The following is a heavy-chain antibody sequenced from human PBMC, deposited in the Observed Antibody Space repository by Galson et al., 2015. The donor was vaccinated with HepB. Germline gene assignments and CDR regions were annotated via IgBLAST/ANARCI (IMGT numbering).Heavy chain of an antibody. CDR3: ARVADADYGDHTYFDF. Sequence: SLRLSCAASGFTFSDYYMSWIRQAPRKGLEWLSYISGSRTYTNYADSVKGRFTISRDNAKNSLFLQMNSLRAEDTAVYYCARVADADYGDHTYFDFWGQGIPVTVSS. CDR2: ISGSRTYT. V-gene: IGHV3-11*06. CDR1: GFTFSDYY. J-gene: IGHJ4*02. D-gene: IGHD4-17*01.